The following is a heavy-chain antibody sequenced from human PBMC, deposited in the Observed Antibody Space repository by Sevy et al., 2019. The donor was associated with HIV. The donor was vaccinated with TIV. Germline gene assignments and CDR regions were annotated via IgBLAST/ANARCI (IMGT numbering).Heavy chain of an antibody. D-gene: IGHD6-6*01. Sequence: GESLKISCKGSEYNFTNYWIGWVRQMPGKGLEWMGIIYPGDSGTRYSPSFQDQVTISADKPISTAYLQWSSLKASDTAMYYCARISSSPRAYYYYFGMDVWGQGTTVTVSS. V-gene: IGHV5-51*04. CDR1: EYNFTNYW. CDR3: ARISSSPRAYYYYFGMDV. CDR2: IYPGDSGT. J-gene: IGHJ6*02.